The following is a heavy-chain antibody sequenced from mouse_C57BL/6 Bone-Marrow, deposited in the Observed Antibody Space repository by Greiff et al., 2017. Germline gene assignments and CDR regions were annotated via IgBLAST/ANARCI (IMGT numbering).Heavy chain of an antibody. V-gene: IGHV7-3*01. D-gene: IGHD2-3*01. CDR2: IRNKANGYTT. Sequence: EVKVVESGGGLVQPGGSLSLSCAASGFTFTDYYMSWVRQPPGTALEWLGFIRNKANGYTTEYSASVKGRFTISRDNSQSILYLQMNALRAEDSATYYCARYGWLLRYFDVWGTGTTVTVSS. CDR3: ARYGWLLRYFDV. CDR1: GFTFTDYY. J-gene: IGHJ1*03.